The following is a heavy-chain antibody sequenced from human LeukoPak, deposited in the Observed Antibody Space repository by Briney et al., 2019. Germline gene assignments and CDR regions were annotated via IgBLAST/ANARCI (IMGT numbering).Heavy chain of an antibody. Sequence: SETLSLTCTVSGGSISSSKYYWVWIRQPPGKGLEWVGSIYYSGSTYYNPSLNSRFTISVDTSKNQFSLKLSSVTAADTAVYYCALRYFDRDYWGQGNLVTVSS. J-gene: IGHJ4*02. CDR2: IYYSGST. V-gene: IGHV4-39*01. D-gene: IGHD3-9*01. CDR1: GGSISSSKYY. CDR3: ALRYFDRDY.